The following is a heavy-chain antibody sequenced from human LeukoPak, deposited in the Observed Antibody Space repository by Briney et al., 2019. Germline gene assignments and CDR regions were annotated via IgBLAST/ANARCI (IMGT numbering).Heavy chain of an antibody. Sequence: SETLSLTCTVSGGSISSYYWSWIRQPPGKGLEWIGYIHYSGSTNYNPSLKSRVTISVDTSKNQFSLKLSSVTAADTAVYYCARDTVVDAFDIWGQGTMVTVSS. CDR1: GGSISSYY. D-gene: IGHD4-23*01. CDR2: IHYSGST. V-gene: IGHV4-59*12. CDR3: ARDTVVDAFDI. J-gene: IGHJ3*02.